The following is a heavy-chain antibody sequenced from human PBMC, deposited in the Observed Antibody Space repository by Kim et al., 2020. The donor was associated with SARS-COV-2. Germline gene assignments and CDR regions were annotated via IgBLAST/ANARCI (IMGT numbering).Heavy chain of an antibody. CDR3: ARDSSSNHYYYYYGMDV. D-gene: IGHD6-13*01. V-gene: IGHV4-59*01. J-gene: IGHJ6*02. Sequence: LKRRVTISVDTSKNQFSLKLSSVTAADTAVYYCARDSSSNHYYYYYGMDVWGQGTTVTVSS.